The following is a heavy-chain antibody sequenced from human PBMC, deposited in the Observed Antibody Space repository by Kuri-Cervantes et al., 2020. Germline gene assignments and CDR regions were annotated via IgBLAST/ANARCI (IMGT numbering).Heavy chain of an antibody. CDR2: ISYDGSNK. D-gene: IGHD3-22*01. CDR3: AKDLGYYDSSGVNYYYYGMDV. CDR1: GFTFSSYG. Sequence: GESLKISCAASGFTFSSYGMHWVRQAPGTGLEWVAVISYDGSNKYYADSVKGRFTISRDNSKNTLYLQMNSLRAEDTAVYYCAKDLGYYDSSGVNYYYYGMDVWGQGTTVTVSS. J-gene: IGHJ6*02. V-gene: IGHV3-30*18.